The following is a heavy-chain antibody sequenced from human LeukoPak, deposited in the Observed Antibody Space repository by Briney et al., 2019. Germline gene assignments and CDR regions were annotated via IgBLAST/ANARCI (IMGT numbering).Heavy chain of an antibody. J-gene: IGHJ3*02. V-gene: IGHV4-59*08. D-gene: IGHD6-19*01. CDR1: GGSISSYY. CDR2: TSYSRTT. CDR3: AKLGHSDGWYLGAFDI. Sequence: SETLSLTCTVSGGSISSYYWSWIRQPPGKGLEWIGYTSYSRTTIYNSYFKGRATMSIDTSKNQLYLNLTSVTATDTAVYYCAKLGHSDGWYLGAFDIWGQGTTVIVSS.